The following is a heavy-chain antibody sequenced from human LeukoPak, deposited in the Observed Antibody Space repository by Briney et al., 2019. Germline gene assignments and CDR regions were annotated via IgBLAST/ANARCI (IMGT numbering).Heavy chain of an antibody. CDR1: GFTFSSYA. V-gene: IGHV3-21*01. CDR2: ISSSSSYI. Sequence: GGSLRLSCAASGFTFSSYAMNWVRQAPGKGLEWVSSISSSSSYIYYADSVKGRFTISRDNAKNSLYLQMNSLRAEDTAVYYCARDTRYSSNLEPGRWGQGTLVTVSS. CDR3: ARDTRYSSNLEPGR. J-gene: IGHJ4*02. D-gene: IGHD6-13*01.